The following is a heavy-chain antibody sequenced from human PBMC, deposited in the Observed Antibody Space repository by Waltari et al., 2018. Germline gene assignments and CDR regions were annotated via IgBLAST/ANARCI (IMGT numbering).Heavy chain of an antibody. CDR3: VRQIGSGYLGGHYVYYGMDV. J-gene: IGHJ6*02. CDR1: GGSMNSRRYY. V-gene: IGHV4-39*01. CDR2: IDYSGST. D-gene: IGHD3-3*01. Sequence: QVQLQESGPGLVKTSETLSLMCSVSGGSMNSRRYYWGWVRQPPGKGLEWIGSIDYSGSTSYLSSLRSRLTISVDRSMSQFSLKLDSVTATDTAVYYCVRQIGSGYLGGHYVYYGMDVWGQGTTVTVS.